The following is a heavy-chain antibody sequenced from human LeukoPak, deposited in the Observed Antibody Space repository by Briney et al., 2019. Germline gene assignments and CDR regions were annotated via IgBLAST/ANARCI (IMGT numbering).Heavy chain of an antibody. CDR3: ARGQGFLEWSYYYYYYGMDV. J-gene: IGHJ6*02. V-gene: IGHV3-30-3*01. CDR1: GFTFSSYA. D-gene: IGHD3-3*01. Sequence: GGSLRLSCAASGFTFSSYAMHWVRQAPGKGLEWVAVISYDGSYKYYADSVKGRFTISRDNSKNTLYLQMNSLRAEDTAVYYCARGQGFLEWSYYYYYYGMDVWGQGTTVTVSS. CDR2: ISYDGSYK.